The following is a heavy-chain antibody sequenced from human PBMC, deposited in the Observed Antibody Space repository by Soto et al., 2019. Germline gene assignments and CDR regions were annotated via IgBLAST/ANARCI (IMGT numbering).Heavy chain of an antibody. J-gene: IGHJ6*02. CDR1: GYTFISYS. Sequence: QVQLVQSGAQVKTPGASVKVSCKASGYTFISYSIHWVHQAPGQRPEWMGWITAGNDNTYFSQKFQGRVTITRDTSANTVYVEVSSLRSEDTAVYYCARGRGYSVGSNGVDVWGQGTTVIVSS. CDR2: ITAGNDNT. V-gene: IGHV1-3*01. D-gene: IGHD5-18*01. CDR3: ARGRGYSVGSNGVDV.